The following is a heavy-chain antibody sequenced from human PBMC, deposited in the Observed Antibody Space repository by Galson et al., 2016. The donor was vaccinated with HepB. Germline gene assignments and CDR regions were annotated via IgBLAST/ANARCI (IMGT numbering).Heavy chain of an antibody. D-gene: IGHD3-3*01. CDR2: INESGGS. J-gene: IGHJ5*02. CDR1: GGSFRNYY. Sequence: ETLSLTCAVYGGSFRNYYWTWIRQSPEKGLEWIGDINESGGSNYNPSFDSPVTISLDTAKHRFSLNMYSVTAADTGVYYCARAKRPPRSSSFGYSWFAPWGQGTPVIVSS. V-gene: IGHV4-34*01. CDR3: ARAKRPPRSSSFGYSWFAP.